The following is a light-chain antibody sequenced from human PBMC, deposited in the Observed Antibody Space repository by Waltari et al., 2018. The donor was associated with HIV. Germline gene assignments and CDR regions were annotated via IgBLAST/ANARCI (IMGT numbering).Light chain of an antibody. J-gene: IGLJ2*01. V-gene: IGLV3-21*02. CDR1: NIGGKS. CDR3: QVWDSSSTP. CDR2: DVS. Sequence: SYVLTQPPSVSMAPGQTARITCGGSNIGGKSVHWYQQKPGQAPVLVVYDVSDRPSGVPERFSGSNSGNTATLTISRVEAGDEADYYGQVWDSSSTPFGGGTKLTVL.